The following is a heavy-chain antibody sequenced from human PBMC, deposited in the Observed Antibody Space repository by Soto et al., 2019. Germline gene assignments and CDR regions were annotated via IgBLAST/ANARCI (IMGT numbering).Heavy chain of an antibody. CDR1: GFTVSSNY. V-gene: IGHV3-53*04. Sequence: GGSLRLSCAASGFTVSSNYMSWVRQAPGKGLEWVSVIYSGGSTYYADSVKGRFTISRHNSKNTLYLQMNSLRAEDTAVYYCARDSGYNWNYESRYYYMDVWGKGTTVTVSS. D-gene: IGHD1-7*01. J-gene: IGHJ6*03. CDR2: IYSGGST. CDR3: ARDSGYNWNYESRYYYMDV.